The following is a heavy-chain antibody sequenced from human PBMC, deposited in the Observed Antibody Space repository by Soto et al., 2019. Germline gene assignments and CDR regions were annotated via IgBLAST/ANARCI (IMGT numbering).Heavy chain of an antibody. D-gene: IGHD2-15*01. CDR2: MNPNSGNT. CDR1: GYTFTSYD. CDR3: ARVGVVVAARYYYYGMDV. Sequence: QVQLVQSGAEVKKPGASVKVSCKASGYTFTSYDINWVRQATGQGLEWMGWMNPNSGNTGYAQKFQGRVTMTRNTSISTAYMELSSLRSEDPAVYYCARVGVVVAARYYYYGMDVWGQGTTVTVSS. J-gene: IGHJ6*02. V-gene: IGHV1-8*01.